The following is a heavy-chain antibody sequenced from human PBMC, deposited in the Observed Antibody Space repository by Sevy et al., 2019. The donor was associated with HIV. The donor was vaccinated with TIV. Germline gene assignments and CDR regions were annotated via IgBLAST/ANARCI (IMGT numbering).Heavy chain of an antibody. CDR2: ISGYNGNT. J-gene: IGHJ4*02. V-gene: IGHV1-18*01. CDR3: ARGLFTVTTGYYFDY. CDR1: GYTFTSYG. D-gene: IGHD4-17*01. Sequence: ASVKVSCKASGYTFTSYGISWVRQAPGQGLEWMGWISGYNGNTNYAQILQGRITMTTDTSTSTAYMELRSLRSDDTAVYYCARGLFTVTTGYYFDYWGQGTLVTVSS.